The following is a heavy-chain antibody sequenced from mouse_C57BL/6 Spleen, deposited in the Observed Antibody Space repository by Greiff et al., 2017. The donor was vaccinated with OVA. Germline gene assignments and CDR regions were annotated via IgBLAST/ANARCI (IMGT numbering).Heavy chain of an antibody. J-gene: IGHJ2*01. CDR3: AKIYYDFSFDY. D-gene: IGHD2-4*01. V-gene: IGHV5-9*01. Sequence: EVQRVESGGGLVKPGGSLKLSCAASGFTFSSYTMSWVRQTPEKRLEWVATISGGGGNTYYPDSVKGRFTISRDNAKNTLYLQMSSLRSEDTALYYCAKIYYDFSFDYWGQGTTLTVSS. CDR2: ISGGGGNT. CDR1: GFTFSSYT.